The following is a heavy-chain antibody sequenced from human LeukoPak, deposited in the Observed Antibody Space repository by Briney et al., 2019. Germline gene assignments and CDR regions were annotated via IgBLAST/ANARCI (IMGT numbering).Heavy chain of an antibody. CDR3: ARDAGNFDY. CDR2: IYHSAST. D-gene: IGHD1-14*01. J-gene: IGHJ4*02. Sequence: SETLSLTCTVSGYSISSGYYWGWIRQPPGKGLEWIGSIYHSASTYYNPSLKSRVTISVDTSKNQFSLKLSSVTAADTAVYYCARDAGNFDYWGQGTLVTVSS. CDR1: GYSISSGYY. V-gene: IGHV4-38-2*02.